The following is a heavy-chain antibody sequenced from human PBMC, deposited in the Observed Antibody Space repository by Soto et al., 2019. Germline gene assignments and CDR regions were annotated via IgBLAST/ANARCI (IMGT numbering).Heavy chain of an antibody. V-gene: IGHV4-34*01. Sequence: QLQQWGAGLLKPSETLSLTCAVYNGSFSKYYWNWMRQSPGKGLEWIGEINQSGATNYNPSLKSRVTISVDTPKNQSSLKLKSLTAADTAVYYCARGYYYATGSSFPYWCQGTVVTVSS. CDR2: INQSGAT. CDR1: NGSFSKYY. D-gene: IGHD3-10*01. CDR3: ARGYYYATGSSFPY. J-gene: IGHJ4*02.